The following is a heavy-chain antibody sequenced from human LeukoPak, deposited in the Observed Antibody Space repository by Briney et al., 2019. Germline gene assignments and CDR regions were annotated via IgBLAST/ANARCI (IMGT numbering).Heavy chain of an antibody. CDR2: IRYDGSNK. CDR1: GFTFSSYD. D-gene: IGHD2-2*01. Sequence: GGSLRLSCAASGFTFSSYDIHWVRQAPGKGLEWVAFIRYDGSNKYYADSVKGRFTISRDNAKNSLYLQMNSLRAADTAVYYCARDPSSISSDDFWGQGTLVTVSS. V-gene: IGHV3-30*02. CDR3: ARDPSSISSDDF. J-gene: IGHJ4*02.